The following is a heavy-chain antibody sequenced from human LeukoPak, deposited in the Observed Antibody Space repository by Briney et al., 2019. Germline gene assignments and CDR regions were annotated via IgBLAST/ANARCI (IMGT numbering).Heavy chain of an antibody. J-gene: IGHJ3*02. CDR1: GYTFTSYD. V-gene: IGHV1-8*01. CDR3: TMEQHLIQGVFDM. Sequence: ASVKVSCKASGYTFTSYDINWVRQATGQGLEWMGWMNPHSGNTGYAQKFQGRITMTRDTSITTAYMELSSLRPEDTAIYYCTMEQHLIQGVFDMWGQGTMVTVSA. D-gene: IGHD5-18*01. CDR2: MNPHSGNT.